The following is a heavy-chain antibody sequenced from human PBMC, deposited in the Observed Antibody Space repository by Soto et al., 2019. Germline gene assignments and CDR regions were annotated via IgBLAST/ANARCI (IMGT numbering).Heavy chain of an antibody. Sequence: QLQLQESGSGLVKPSQTLSLTCTVSGGSITKTTYSWNWIRQPPGKGLEWIGNVYHRGRTKYNPSLKSRVTISADTSRNEFSLRLDSVTVADTAMYYCARADYSDYGDALDIWGQGTMVTVSS. CDR2: VYHRGRT. CDR1: GGSITKTTYS. J-gene: IGHJ3*02. D-gene: IGHD4-17*01. CDR3: ARADYSDYGDALDI. V-gene: IGHV4-30-2*01.